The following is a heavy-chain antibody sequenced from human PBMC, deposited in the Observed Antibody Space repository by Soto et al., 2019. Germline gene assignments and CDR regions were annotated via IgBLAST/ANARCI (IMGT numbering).Heavy chain of an antibody. J-gene: IGHJ3*02. V-gene: IGHV3-66*01. CDR2: ISNRGDT. CDR3: AREPRYCRGGSCSITGDAYAI. D-gene: IGHD2-15*01. Sequence: GGSLRLCCTASGFIVSDTYVNWVRQAPGKGLEWVSVISNRGDTHYADSVRGRFSLSRDISDNTLHLQMNNLRVEDTAVYYCAREPRYCRGGSCSITGDAYAIWGQGTMVTVSS. CDR1: GFIVSDTY.